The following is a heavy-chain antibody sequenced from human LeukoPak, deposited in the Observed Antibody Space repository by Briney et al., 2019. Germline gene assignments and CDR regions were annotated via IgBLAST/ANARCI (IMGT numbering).Heavy chain of an antibody. CDR3: ARRSPNYYFDY. J-gene: IGHJ4*02. CDR1: GGSFSGYY. Sequence: PSETLSLTCAVYGGSFSGYYWSWLRQPPGKGLEWVSSISSSNNYIYYADSVKGRFTISRDNAKNSLYLQMNSLRAEDTAVYYCARRSPNYYFDYWGQGTPVTVSS. V-gene: IGHV3-21*01. CDR2: ISSSNNYI.